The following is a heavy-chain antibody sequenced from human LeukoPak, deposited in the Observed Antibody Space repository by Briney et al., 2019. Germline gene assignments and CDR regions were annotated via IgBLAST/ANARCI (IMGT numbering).Heavy chain of an antibody. J-gene: IGHJ6*03. V-gene: IGHV1-69*13. D-gene: IGHD4-11*01. CDR3: ARGGTYSNYGYYYYYMDV. CDR2: IIPIFGTA. CDR1: GGTFSSYA. Sequence: ASVKVSCKASGGTFSSYAISWVRQAPGQGLEWMGGIIPIFGTANYAQKFQGRVTITADESTSTAYMELSSLRSEDTAVYYCARGGTYSNYGYYYYYMDVWGKGTTVTVSS.